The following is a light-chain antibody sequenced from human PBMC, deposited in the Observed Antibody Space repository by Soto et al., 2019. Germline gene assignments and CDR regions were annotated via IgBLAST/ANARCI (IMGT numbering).Light chain of an antibody. J-gene: IGKJ1*01. Sequence: DIQMTQSPSTLFASLGEKVTITCRASQSISSWLAWYQQKPGKAPKLLIYDASSLESGVPSRFSGSGSGTEFTLTISSLQPDDFATYYCQQYNSYSGTFGQGTKV. CDR1: QSISSW. CDR2: DAS. V-gene: IGKV1-5*01. CDR3: QQYNSYSGT.